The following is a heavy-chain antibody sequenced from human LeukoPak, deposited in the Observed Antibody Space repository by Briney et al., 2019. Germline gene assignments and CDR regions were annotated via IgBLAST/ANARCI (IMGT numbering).Heavy chain of an antibody. V-gene: IGHV3-30*03. CDR3: AREGYCRGGSCYYGYYGMDV. D-gene: IGHD2-15*01. Sequence: GGSLRLSCAASGFTFSSYGMHWVRQAPGKGLEWVAIISYDGSNKYYADSVKGRFTISRDNSKNTLYLQMNSLRAEDTAVYYCAREGYCRGGSCYYGYYGMDVWGQGTTVTLSS. CDR1: GFTFSSYG. J-gene: IGHJ6*02. CDR2: ISYDGSNK.